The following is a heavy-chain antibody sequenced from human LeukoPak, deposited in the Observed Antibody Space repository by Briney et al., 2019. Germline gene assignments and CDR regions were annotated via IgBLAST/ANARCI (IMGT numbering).Heavy chain of an antibody. D-gene: IGHD2-8*02. CDR3: AKDRSTYWSFDY. Sequence: QPGGSLRLSCAASGFTFSSHGMHWVRQAPGKGLKWVTFIGYDGGDKYYVDSVKGRFTISRDNSKNTLYLQMNSLRAEDTAVYYCAKDRSTYWSFDYWGQGTLVTVSS. J-gene: IGHJ4*02. CDR1: GFTFSSHG. V-gene: IGHV3-30*02. CDR2: IGYDGGDK.